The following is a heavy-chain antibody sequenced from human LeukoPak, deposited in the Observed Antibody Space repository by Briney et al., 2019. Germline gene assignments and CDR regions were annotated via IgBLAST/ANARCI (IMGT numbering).Heavy chain of an antibody. CDR1: GFTFSSYE. CDR2: INSSGSTI. J-gene: IGHJ4*02. D-gene: IGHD3-22*01. Sequence: GGSLRLSCAASGFTFSSYEMNWVRQAPGKGLEWVSYINSSGSTIYYADSVKGRFTISRDNAKNSLYLQMNSLRAEDTAVYYCARDNYDSSGYYFDWGQGTLVTVSS. V-gene: IGHV3-48*03. CDR3: ARDNYDSSGYYFD.